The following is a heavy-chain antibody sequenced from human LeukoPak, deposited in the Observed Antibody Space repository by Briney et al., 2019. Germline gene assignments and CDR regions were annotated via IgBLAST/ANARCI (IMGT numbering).Heavy chain of an antibody. Sequence: SETLSLTCTDSGGSISRYYWSWIRQPPGKRLEWIGYISDTGSTNYNPSLKSRVTISVDTSNNQFSLKLTSVTAADTAMYYCVRCGVQSYDCWGQGTLVTVSS. D-gene: IGHD1-26*01. CDR1: GGSISRYY. CDR3: VRCGVQSYDC. CDR2: ISDTGST. J-gene: IGHJ4*02. V-gene: IGHV4-59*01.